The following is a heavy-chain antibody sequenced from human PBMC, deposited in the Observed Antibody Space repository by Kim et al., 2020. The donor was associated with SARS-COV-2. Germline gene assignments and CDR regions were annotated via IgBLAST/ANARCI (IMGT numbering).Heavy chain of an antibody. J-gene: IGHJ6*02. V-gene: IGHV1-69*13. CDR3: ARALNDYVWGSYPPPYYYGMDV. CDR2: IIPIFGTA. D-gene: IGHD3-16*02. CDR1: GGTFSSYA. Sequence: SVKVSCKASGGTFSSYAISWVRQAPGQGLEWMGGIIPIFGTANYAQKFQGRVTITADESTSTAYMELSSLRSEDTAVYYCARALNDYVWGSYPPPYYYGMDVWGQGTTVTVSS.